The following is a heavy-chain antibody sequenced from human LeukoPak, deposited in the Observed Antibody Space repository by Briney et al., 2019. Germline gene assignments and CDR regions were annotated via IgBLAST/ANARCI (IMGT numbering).Heavy chain of an antibody. Sequence: GGSLRLSCAASGFTVSSNYMSWVRQAPGKGLERVSVIYSGGSTYYADSVKGRFTISRDNSKNTLYLQMNSLRAEDTAVYYCARDRYDILTGRSWGYWGQGTLVTVSS. D-gene: IGHD3-9*01. CDR3: ARDRYDILTGRSWGY. CDR2: IYSGGST. V-gene: IGHV3-66*01. J-gene: IGHJ4*02. CDR1: GFTVSSNY.